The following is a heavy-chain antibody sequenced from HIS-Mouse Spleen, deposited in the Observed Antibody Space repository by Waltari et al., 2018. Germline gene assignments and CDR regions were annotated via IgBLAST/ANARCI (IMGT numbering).Heavy chain of an antibody. CDR3: ARDFHDFWSGYYGGDKKHHAFDI. CDR1: GGSISSYY. Sequence: QVQLQESGPGLVKPSETLSLTCTVSGGSISSYYWSWIRQPAGKGLEWIGRINTSGSTNYNPSLKSRVTMSGDTSKNQFSLKLSSVTAADTAVYYCARDFHDFWSGYYGGDKKHHAFDIWGQGTMVTVSS. D-gene: IGHD3-3*01. V-gene: IGHV4-4*07. J-gene: IGHJ3*02. CDR2: INTSGST.